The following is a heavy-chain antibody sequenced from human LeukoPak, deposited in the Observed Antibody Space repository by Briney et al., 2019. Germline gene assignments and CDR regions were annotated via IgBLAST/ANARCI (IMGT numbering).Heavy chain of an antibody. V-gene: IGHV3-49*04. CDR2: IRSRAYGGTT. D-gene: IGHD5-18*01. J-gene: IGHJ6*02. CDR1: EFTFGDHA. Sequence: GGSLRLSCTASEFTFGDHAMSWVRQAPGKGLEWGGFIRSRAYGGTTEYAPAVKGRFLISRDDSKSIAYLHMNSLKTEDTAVYYCARGPIQQWLYNGMDVWGQGTTVSVSS. CDR3: ARGPIQQWLYNGMDV.